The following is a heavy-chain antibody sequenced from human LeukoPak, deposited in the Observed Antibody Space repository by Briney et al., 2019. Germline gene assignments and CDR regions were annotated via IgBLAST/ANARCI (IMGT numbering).Heavy chain of an antibody. J-gene: IGHJ6*03. CDR2: ISYDGSNK. D-gene: IGHD6-19*01. CDR1: GFTFSSYG. V-gene: IGHV3-30*18. CDR3: AKERQWLVNSIFYYYMDV. Sequence: GGSLRLSCAASGFTFSSYGMHWVRQAPGKGLEWVAVISYDGSNKYYAYSVKGRFTISRDNSKNTLYLQMNSLRAEDTAVYYCAKERQWLVNSIFYYYMDVWGKGTTVTVSS.